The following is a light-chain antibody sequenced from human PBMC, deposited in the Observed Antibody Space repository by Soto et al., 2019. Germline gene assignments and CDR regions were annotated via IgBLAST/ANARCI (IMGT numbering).Light chain of an antibody. CDR1: SSNIGAGYD. Sequence: QSVVTQPPSVTGAPGQRVTISCTGSSSNIGAGYDVHWYQQLPGTAPKLLIYGNSNRPSGVPDRFSGSKSGTSASLAITGLQAEDEAHYYCQFYDSSLSGSVFGGGTKLTVL. V-gene: IGLV1-40*01. CDR2: GNS. J-gene: IGLJ3*02. CDR3: QFYDSSLSGSV.